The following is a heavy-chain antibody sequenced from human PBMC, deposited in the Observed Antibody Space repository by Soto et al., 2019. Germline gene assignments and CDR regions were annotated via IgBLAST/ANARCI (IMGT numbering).Heavy chain of an antibody. CDR2: INPNSGGT. D-gene: IGHD1-1*01. J-gene: IGHJ4*02. CDR3: ARVVAGTTVEYFDY. Sequence: ASVKVSCKASGYTFTGYYMHWVRQAPGQGLEWMGWINPNSGGTNYAQKFQGWVTMSRDTSISTAYMELSRLRSDDTAVYYCARVVAGTTVEYFDYWGQGTLVTVSS. V-gene: IGHV1-2*04. CDR1: GYTFTGYY.